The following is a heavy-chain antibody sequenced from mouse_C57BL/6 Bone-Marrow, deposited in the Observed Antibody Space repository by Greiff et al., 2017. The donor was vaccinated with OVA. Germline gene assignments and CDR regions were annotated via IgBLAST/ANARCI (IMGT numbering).Heavy chain of an antibody. CDR3: ARSGGNYASYYAMDY. V-gene: IGHV1-55*01. Sequence: QVQLQQPGAELVKPGASVKMSCKASGYTFTSYWITWVKQRPGQGLEWIGDIYPGSGSTNYNEKFKSKATLTVDTSSSTAYMQLSSLTSEDSAVYYCARSGGNYASYYAMDYWGQGTSVTVSS. D-gene: IGHD2-1*01. CDR1: GYTFTSYW. J-gene: IGHJ4*01. CDR2: IYPGSGST.